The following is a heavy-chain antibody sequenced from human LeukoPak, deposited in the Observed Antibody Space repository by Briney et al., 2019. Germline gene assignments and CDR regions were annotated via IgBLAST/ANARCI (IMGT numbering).Heavy chain of an antibody. D-gene: IGHD3-22*01. J-gene: IGHJ4*02. V-gene: IGHV1-18*01. CDR2: ISAYNGNT. CDR3: ARDLRTYYFDTSGLSLFDF. Sequence: ASVKVSCKASGYTFTSYGISWVRQAPGQGLEWMGWISAYNGNTNYAQELQGRVTMTTDTSTSTAYMELMSLRSDDTAVYYCARDLRTYYFDTSGLSLFDFWGQGTLVTVSS. CDR1: GYTFTSYG.